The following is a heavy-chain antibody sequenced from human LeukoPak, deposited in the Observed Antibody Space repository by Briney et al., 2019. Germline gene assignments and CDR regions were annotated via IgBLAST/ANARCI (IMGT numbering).Heavy chain of an antibody. Sequence: PSETLSLTCAVYGGSFSGYYWSWIRQPPGKGLEWIGEINHSGSTNYNPSLKSRVTISVDTSKNQFSLKLSSVTAADTAVYYCARTLGYCSGGSCYSGWFDPWGQGTLVTVSS. J-gene: IGHJ5*02. D-gene: IGHD2-15*01. CDR1: GGSFSGYY. V-gene: IGHV4-34*01. CDR3: ARTLGYCSGGSCYSGWFDP. CDR2: INHSGST.